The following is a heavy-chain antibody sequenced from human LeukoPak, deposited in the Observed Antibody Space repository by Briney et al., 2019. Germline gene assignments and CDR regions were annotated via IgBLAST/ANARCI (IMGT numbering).Heavy chain of an antibody. CDR1: GFIFSNYW. Sequence: GGSLRLSCSASGFIFSNYWMTWVRQPPGKGLEWVANIKKDGSEKYYVDSVKGRFTTSRDNAKKSLYLQMNSLRAEDTAVYFCARDMIILQSWGQGTLVTVSS. V-gene: IGHV3-7*04. D-gene: IGHD3-16*01. CDR2: IKKDGSEK. CDR3: ARDMIILQS. J-gene: IGHJ5*02.